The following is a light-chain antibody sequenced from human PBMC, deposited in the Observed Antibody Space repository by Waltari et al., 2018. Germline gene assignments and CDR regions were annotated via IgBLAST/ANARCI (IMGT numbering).Light chain of an antibody. CDR3: GSYAGRATWA. Sequence: QSALTQPRAVSGSPGHSVTISCTGTSSDAGGYDYVPWYQQHPGEAPKLVIYDVKKRPAGVPDRFSGSKSGNTASLTIAGLQADDEADYNCGSYAGRATWAFGGGTKLTVL. CDR1: SSDAGGYDY. CDR2: DVK. V-gene: IGLV2-11*01. J-gene: IGLJ3*02.